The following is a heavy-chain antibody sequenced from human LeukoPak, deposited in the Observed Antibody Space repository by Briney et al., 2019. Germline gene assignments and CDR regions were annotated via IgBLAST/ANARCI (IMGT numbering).Heavy chain of an antibody. CDR1: GFTFSSYA. CDR3: AKGRPIVVVVAATYYFDY. Sequence: GGSLRLSCAASGFTFSSYAMSWVRQAPGKGLEWVSAISGSGGSTYYADPVKGRFTISRDNSKNTLYLQMNSLRAEDTAVYYCAKGRPIVVVVAATYYFDYWGQGTLVTVSS. D-gene: IGHD2-15*01. CDR2: ISGSGGST. V-gene: IGHV3-23*01. J-gene: IGHJ4*02.